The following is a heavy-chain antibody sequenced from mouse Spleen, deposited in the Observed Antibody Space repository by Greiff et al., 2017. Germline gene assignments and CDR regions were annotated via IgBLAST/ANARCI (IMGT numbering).Heavy chain of an antibody. Sequence: VQLKQSGPELVKPGASVKISCKASGYTFTDYYMNWVKQSHGKSLEWIGDINPNNGGTSYNQKFKGKATLTVDKSSSTAYMELRSLTSEDSAVYYCARWGLLPDAMDYWGQGTSVTVSS. V-gene: IGHV1-26*01. D-gene: IGHD1-1*01. CDR3: ARWGLLPDAMDY. CDR1: GYTFTDYY. J-gene: IGHJ4*01. CDR2: INPNNGGT.